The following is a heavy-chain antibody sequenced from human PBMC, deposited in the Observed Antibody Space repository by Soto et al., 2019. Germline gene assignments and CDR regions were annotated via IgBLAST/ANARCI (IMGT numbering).Heavy chain of an antibody. CDR2: ISSSSSYI. Sequence: EVQLVESGGGLVKPGGSLRLSCAASGFTFSSYSLNWVRQAPGKGLEWVSSISSSSSYIYYADSVKGRFTISRDNXKNSLYLQMNSLRAEDTAVYYCARRQEYSSGPIQHWGQGTLVTVSS. D-gene: IGHD6-19*01. CDR1: GFTFSSYS. J-gene: IGHJ1*01. CDR3: ARRQEYSSGPIQH. V-gene: IGHV3-21*01.